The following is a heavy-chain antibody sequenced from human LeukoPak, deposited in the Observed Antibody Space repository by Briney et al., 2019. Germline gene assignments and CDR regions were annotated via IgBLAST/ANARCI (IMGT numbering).Heavy chain of an antibody. CDR2: ISYDGSNK. J-gene: IGHJ5*02. Sequence: GGSLRLYCAASGFTFSSYAMHWVRQAPGKGLEWVAVISYDGSNKYYADSVKGRFTISRDNSKNTLYLQMNSLRAEDTAVYYCARDPGVRGVIIIPWFDPWGQGTLVTVSS. V-gene: IGHV3-30-3*01. CDR3: ARDPGVRGVIIIPWFDP. D-gene: IGHD3-10*01. CDR1: GFTFSSYA.